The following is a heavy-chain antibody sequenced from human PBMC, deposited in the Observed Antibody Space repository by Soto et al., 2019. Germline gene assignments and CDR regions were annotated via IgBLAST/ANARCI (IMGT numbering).Heavy chain of an antibody. Sequence: QVQLVESGGGVVQPGRYLRLSCAASGCTFSSYAIHWVRQAPCKVLEWVAVISYDGSNKYYADSVKGRFTISKDNSKNTLYLPMNSLRAEDTAVYDCARDQEWEPDGSPIDHWGQGTLVTVSS. CDR2: ISYDGSNK. CDR1: GCTFSSYA. D-gene: IGHD1-26*01. J-gene: IGHJ4*02. CDR3: ARDQEWEPDGSPIDH. V-gene: IGHV3-30-3*01.